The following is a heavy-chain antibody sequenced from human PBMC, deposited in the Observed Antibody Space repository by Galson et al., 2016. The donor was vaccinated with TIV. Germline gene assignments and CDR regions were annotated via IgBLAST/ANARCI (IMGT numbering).Heavy chain of an antibody. CDR1: GLSININY. Sequence: SLRLSCAASGLSININYMTWVRQAPGKGLEWVSLISGGGKTYYDDSVKGRFTISRDSPENILYLQMNGLRTEDTAVYYCARDRMIDGTYHYYHFGMDVWGQGTAVTVSS. J-gene: IGHJ6*02. CDR3: ARDRMIDGTYHYYHFGMDV. V-gene: IGHV3-66*02. D-gene: IGHD3-22*01. CDR2: ISGGGKT.